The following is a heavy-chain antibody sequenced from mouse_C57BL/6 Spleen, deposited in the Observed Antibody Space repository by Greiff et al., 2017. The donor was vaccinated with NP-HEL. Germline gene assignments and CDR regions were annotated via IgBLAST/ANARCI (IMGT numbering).Heavy chain of an antibody. CDR1: GFTFSSYA. CDR3: ARIYYGSSPWYFDV. CDR2: ISDGGSYT. Sequence: EVQLVESGGGLVKPGGSLKLSCAASGFTFSSYAMSWVRQTPEKRLEWVATISDGGSYTYYPDNVKGRFTISRDNAKNNLYLQMSHLKSEDTAMYYCARIYYGSSPWYFDVWGTGTTVTVSS. J-gene: IGHJ1*03. V-gene: IGHV5-4*01. D-gene: IGHD1-1*01.